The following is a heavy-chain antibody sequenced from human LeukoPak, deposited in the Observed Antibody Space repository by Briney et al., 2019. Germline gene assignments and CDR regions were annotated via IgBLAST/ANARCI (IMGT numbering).Heavy chain of an antibody. D-gene: IGHD3-9*01. Sequence: PSETLSLTCTVSGGSISSGGYCWSWIRQHPGKGLEWIGYIYYSGSTYYNPSLKSRVTISVDTSKNQFSLKLSSVTAADTAVYYCARGSDDILTGYYWDYWGQGTLVTVSS. CDR3: ARGSDDILTGYYWDY. V-gene: IGHV4-31*03. J-gene: IGHJ4*02. CDR2: IYYSGST. CDR1: GGSISSGGYC.